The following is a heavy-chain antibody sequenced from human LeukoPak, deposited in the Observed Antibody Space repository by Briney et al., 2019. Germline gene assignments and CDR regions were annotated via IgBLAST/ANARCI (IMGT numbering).Heavy chain of an antibody. V-gene: IGHV3-7*01. CDR2: INQDGSET. CDR3: ARDIAALGSY. CDR1: EFTFSTYW. D-gene: IGHD6-13*01. Sequence: GGSLRLSCAASEFTFSTYWMTWVRQAPGKGLEWVANINQDGSETYYVDSVKGRFTISRDNAKNSLHLQMNSLRAEDTAVYYCARDIAALGSYWGQGTLVTVSS. J-gene: IGHJ4*02.